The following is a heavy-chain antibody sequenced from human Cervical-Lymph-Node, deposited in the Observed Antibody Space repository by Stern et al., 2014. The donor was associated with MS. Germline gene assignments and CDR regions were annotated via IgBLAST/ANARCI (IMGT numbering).Heavy chain of an antibody. Sequence: QVQLQESGPGLVKPSETLSLTFAVSGDSISSYTHYWSWIRQPPGKGLDWIGSVYYSGPTYYNPSLKSPVTIPVDTSKNHFSLGLNSVTAADTAVYYCAKHACTGAACPFDLWGQGTLVTVSS. CDR3: AKHACTGAACPFDL. V-gene: IGHV4-39*01. J-gene: IGHJ4*02. CDR1: GDSISSYTHY. CDR2: VYYSGPT. D-gene: IGHD2-8*02.